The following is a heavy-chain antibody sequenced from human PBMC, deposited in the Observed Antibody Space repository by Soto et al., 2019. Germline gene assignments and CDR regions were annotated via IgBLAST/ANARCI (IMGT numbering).Heavy chain of an antibody. CDR2: IWYDGSNE. CDR1: GFTFSSYG. V-gene: IGHV3-33*06. J-gene: IGHJ4*02. Sequence: GGSLRLSCAASGFTFSSYGMHWVRQAPGKGLEWVAVIWYDGSNEYYADSVKGRFTISRDNSKNTLFLQMNSLRAEDTAVYYRAKDLWTTGVLVAIAFDSWGQGTLVTVSS. D-gene: IGHD2-21*01. CDR3: AKDLWTTGVLVAIAFDS.